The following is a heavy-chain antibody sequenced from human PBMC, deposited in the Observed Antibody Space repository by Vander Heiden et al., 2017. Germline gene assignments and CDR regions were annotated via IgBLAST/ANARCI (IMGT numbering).Heavy chain of an antibody. CDR1: GFAFSTYP. D-gene: IGHD2-21*02. CDR2: VGGSGSGDRT. CDR3: AKSIPYCGGDCFSFDY. V-gene: IGHV3-23*01. Sequence: EVQLLESGGGLVQPGGALKLSCAASGFAFSTYPVSWVRQAPGKGLEWVSTVGGSGSGDRTYYAGSVKGRFTISRDKSKNTLYLQMNSLRGEDTAVYYCAKSIPYCGGDCFSFDYWGQGTLVTVSS. J-gene: IGHJ4*02.